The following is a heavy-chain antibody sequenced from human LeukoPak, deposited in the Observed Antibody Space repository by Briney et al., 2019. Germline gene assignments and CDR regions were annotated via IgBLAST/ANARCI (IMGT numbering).Heavy chain of an antibody. D-gene: IGHD3-10*01. CDR1: GFTFSSYE. CDR3: AKAAYGSESYYDPFDY. CDR2: ISGSGDRT. Sequence: PGGSLRLSCAASGFTFSSYEMNWVRQAPGKGLEWVSVISGSGDRTYYADSVKGRFTISRDNSKNTLYLQMNSLRAEDTAVYYCAKAAYGSESYYDPFDYWGQGTLVTVSS. V-gene: IGHV3-23*01. J-gene: IGHJ4*02.